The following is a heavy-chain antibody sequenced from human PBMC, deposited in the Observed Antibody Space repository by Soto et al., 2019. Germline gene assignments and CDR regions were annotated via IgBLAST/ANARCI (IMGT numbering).Heavy chain of an antibody. CDR1: GFTFSSYG. Sequence: QVQLVESGGGVVQPGRSLRLSCAASGFTFSSYGMHWVRQAPGKGLEWVAVIWYDGSNKYYADSVKGRFTISRDNSKNTLYLQMNSLRAEDTAVYYCARDRGYSSSILQHWGQGTLVTVSS. CDR2: IWYDGSNK. D-gene: IGHD6-13*01. J-gene: IGHJ1*01. CDR3: ARDRGYSSSILQH. V-gene: IGHV3-33*01.